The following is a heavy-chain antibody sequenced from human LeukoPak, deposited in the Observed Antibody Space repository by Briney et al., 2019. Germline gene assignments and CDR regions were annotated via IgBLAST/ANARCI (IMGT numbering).Heavy chain of an antibody. V-gene: IGHV1-2*02. Sequence: ASVKVSFKPSGDTFTANYLHWVRQAPAQGLEWLGWINLNTGYTKYAQKFQGRVTMTRDTSTSSTFMELSRLRSDDTAVYFCAEDVGRTGTNCFDPWGQGTLVTVSS. J-gene: IGHJ5*02. CDR1: GDTFTANY. CDR3: AEDVGRTGTNCFDP. CDR2: INLNTGYT. D-gene: IGHD1-1*01.